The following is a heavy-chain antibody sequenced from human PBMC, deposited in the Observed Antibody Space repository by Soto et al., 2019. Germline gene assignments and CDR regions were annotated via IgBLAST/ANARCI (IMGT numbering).Heavy chain of an antibody. Sequence: GGSLRLSCAASGFTFSNYAMHWVRQAPGKGLEWVTSISYDATGKYYADSVKGRFTISRDNSKNTLSLQMNSLRTEDTAVYYCAKTVMGATRDGFDIWGQGTMVTVSS. CDR2: ISYDATGK. CDR3: AKTVMGATRDGFDI. V-gene: IGHV3-30-3*02. D-gene: IGHD1-26*01. J-gene: IGHJ3*02. CDR1: GFTFSNYA.